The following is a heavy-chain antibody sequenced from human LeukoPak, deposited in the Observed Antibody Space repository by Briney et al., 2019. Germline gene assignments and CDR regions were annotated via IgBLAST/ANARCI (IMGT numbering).Heavy chain of an antibody. CDR2: ISSSSSYI. D-gene: IGHD2-2*01. CDR1: GFTFSSYS. CDR3: AKDSRYCSSTSCYRDYYYYGMDV. V-gene: IGHV3-21*04. J-gene: IGHJ6*02. Sequence: GGSLRLSCAASGFTFSSYSMNWVRQAPGKGLEWVSSISSSSSYIYYADSVKGRFTISRDNSKNTLYLQMNSLRAEDTAVYYCAKDSRYCSSTSCYRDYYYYGMDVWGQGTTVTVSS.